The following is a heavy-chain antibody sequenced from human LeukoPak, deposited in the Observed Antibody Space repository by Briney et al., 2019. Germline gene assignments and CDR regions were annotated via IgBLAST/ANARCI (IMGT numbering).Heavy chain of an antibody. CDR3: ARDQGENYDSSGYYPY. D-gene: IGHD3-22*01. CDR1: GFTFSSYE. J-gene: IGHJ4*02. V-gene: IGHV3-48*03. CDR2: ISTSGSPI. Sequence: QPGGSLRLSCAASGFTFSSYEMNWVRQAPGKGLEWVSYISTSGSPIYYADSVMGRFTISRDNGKNSLYLQMNSLRAEDTAVYYCARDQGENYDSSGYYPYWGQGTLVTVSS.